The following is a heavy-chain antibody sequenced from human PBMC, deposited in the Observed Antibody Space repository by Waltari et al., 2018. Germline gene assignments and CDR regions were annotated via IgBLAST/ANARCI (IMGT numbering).Heavy chain of an antibody. D-gene: IGHD3-9*01. Sequence: QLQLQESGPGLVKPSETLSLTCTVSGGPISSESYYWGWIPQPPGKGLGWIGIISYSGSTYYNPSLKSRVTISVDTSKNQFSLKLSSVTAADTAVYYCARLSYHIVTGYGWFDPWGLGTLVTVSS. J-gene: IGHJ5*02. CDR2: ISYSGST. CDR3: ARLSYHIVTGYGWFDP. CDR1: GGPISSESYY. V-gene: IGHV4-39*01.